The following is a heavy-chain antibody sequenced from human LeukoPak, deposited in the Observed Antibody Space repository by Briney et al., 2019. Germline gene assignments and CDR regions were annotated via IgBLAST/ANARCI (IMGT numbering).Heavy chain of an antibody. V-gene: IGHV1-2*02. CDR1: GYTFTGYY. D-gene: IGHD5-12*01. CDR2: INPNSGGT. CDR3: ASTAPKDIEATIWRFDY. Sequence: ASVKVSCKASGYTFTGYYMHWVRQAPGQGLEWMGWINPNSGGTNYAQKFQGRVTMTRDTSISTAYMELSRLRSDDTAVYYCASTAPKDIEATIWRFDYWGQGTLVTVSS. J-gene: IGHJ4*02.